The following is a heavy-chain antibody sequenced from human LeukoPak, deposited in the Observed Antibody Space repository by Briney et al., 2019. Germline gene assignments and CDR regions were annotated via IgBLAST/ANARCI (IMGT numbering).Heavy chain of an antibody. CDR1: GFTFSSYS. J-gene: IGHJ4*02. D-gene: IGHD2-15*01. CDR3: ARDDREVAAASYDY. Sequence: PGGSLRLSCAASGFTFSSYSMNWVRQAPGKGLEWVSYISSSSSTIYYADSVKGRFTISRDNAKNSLYLQMNSLRAEDTAVYYCARDDREVAAASYDYWGQGTLVTVSS. V-gene: IGHV3-48*04. CDR2: ISSSSSTI.